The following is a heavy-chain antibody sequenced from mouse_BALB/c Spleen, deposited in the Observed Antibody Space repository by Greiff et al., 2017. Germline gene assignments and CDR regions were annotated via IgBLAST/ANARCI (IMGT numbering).Heavy chain of an antibody. CDR1: GFTFSSFG. CDR3: ARSPYWYFDV. J-gene: IGHJ1*01. Sequence: EVMLVESGGGLVQPGGSRKLSCAASGFTFSSFGMHWVRQAPEKGLEWVAYISSGSSTIYYADTVKGRFTISRDNPKNTLFLQMTSLRSEDTAMYYCARSPYWYFDVWGAGTTVTVSS. CDR2: ISSGSSTI. V-gene: IGHV5-17*02.